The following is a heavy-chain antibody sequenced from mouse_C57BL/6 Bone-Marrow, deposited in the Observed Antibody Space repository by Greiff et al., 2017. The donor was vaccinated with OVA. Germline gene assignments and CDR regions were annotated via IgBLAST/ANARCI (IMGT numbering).Heavy chain of an antibody. CDR2: IYPRSGNT. CDR3: ARGGFITTVVATRDY. J-gene: IGHJ2*01. D-gene: IGHD1-1*01. Sequence: VKVVESGAELARPGASVKLSCKASGYTFTSYGISWVKQRTGQGLEWIGEIYPRSGNTYYNEKFKGKATLTADKSSSTAYMELRSLTSEDSAVYFCARGGFITTVVATRDYWGQGTTLTVSS. V-gene: IGHV1-81*01. CDR1: GYTFTSYG.